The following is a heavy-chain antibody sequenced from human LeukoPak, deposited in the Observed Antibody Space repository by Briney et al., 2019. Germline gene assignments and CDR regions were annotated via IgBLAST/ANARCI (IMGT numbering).Heavy chain of an antibody. J-gene: IGHJ4*02. CDR2: IYASGKT. D-gene: IGHD3-22*01. CDR1: GGSINSGNYY. Sequence: SETLSLTCAVSGGSINSGNYYWSWIRQPAGKGLEWIGRIYASGKTYYKPSLKSRVTISLDTSKNQFSLQLSSVTAADTAVYYCARQTADSSGYYPFDYWGQGTLVTVSS. CDR3: ARQTADSSGYYPFDY. V-gene: IGHV4-61*02.